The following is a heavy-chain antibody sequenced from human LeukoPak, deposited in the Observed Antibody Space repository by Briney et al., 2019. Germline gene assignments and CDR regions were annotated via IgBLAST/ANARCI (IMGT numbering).Heavy chain of an antibody. CDR1: GFSLSTSGVG. Sequence: SGPTLVKPTQTLTLTCTFSGFSLSTSGVGVGWIRQPPGKALEWLALIYWDDGKRYSPSLKSRLTITKDTSKNQVVLTMTNMDPVDTATYYCAHSSYYDSSGSAEYFQHWGQGTLVTVSS. CDR3: AHSSYYDSSGSAEYFQH. D-gene: IGHD3-22*01. CDR2: IYWDDGK. V-gene: IGHV2-5*02. J-gene: IGHJ1*01.